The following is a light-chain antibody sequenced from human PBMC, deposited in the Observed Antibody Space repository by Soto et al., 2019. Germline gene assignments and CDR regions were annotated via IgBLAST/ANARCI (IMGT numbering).Light chain of an antibody. J-gene: IGLJ2*01. CDR1: SSDIGGYNY. CDR3: SSYAGSNNVV. Sequence: QSALTQPPSASGSPGQSVTISCTGTSSDIGGYNYVSWYQQHPGKAPKLMISEVSKRPSGVADRFSGSKSGNTASLTVSGLQAEDEADYYCSSYAGSNNVVFGGGTKVTVL. CDR2: EVS. V-gene: IGLV2-8*01.